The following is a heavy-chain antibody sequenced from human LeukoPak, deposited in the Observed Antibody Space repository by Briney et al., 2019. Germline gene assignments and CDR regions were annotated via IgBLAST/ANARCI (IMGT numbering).Heavy chain of an antibody. Sequence: ASVKVSCKASGGTFSSYAISWVRQAPGQGLEWMGRIIPILGIANYAQKFQGRVTITADKSTSTAYMGLSSLRSEDTAVYYCARELGCSSTRCHKKQYWFDPWGQGTLVTVSS. J-gene: IGHJ5*02. D-gene: IGHD2-2*01. CDR1: GGTFSSYA. CDR3: ARELGCSSTRCHKKQYWFDP. CDR2: IIPILGIA. V-gene: IGHV1-69*04.